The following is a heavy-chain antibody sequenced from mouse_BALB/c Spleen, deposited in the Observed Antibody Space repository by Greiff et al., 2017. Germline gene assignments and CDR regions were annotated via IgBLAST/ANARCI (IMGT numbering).Heavy chain of an antibody. Sequence: LQESGPSLVKPSQTLSLTCSVTGDSITSGYWNWIRKFPGSKLEYMGYINYSGSTYYNPSPKSRISITRDTSKNQYYLQLNSVTTEDTATYYCAKLYGYDVGYAMDYRGQGTSVTVSS. CDR2: INYSGST. V-gene: IGHV3-8*02. D-gene: IGHD2-2*01. CDR1: GDSITSGY. CDR3: AKLYGYDVGYAMDY. J-gene: IGHJ4*01.